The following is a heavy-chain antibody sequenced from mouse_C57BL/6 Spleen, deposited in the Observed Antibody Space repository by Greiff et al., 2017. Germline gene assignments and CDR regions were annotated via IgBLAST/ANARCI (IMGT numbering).Heavy chain of an antibody. CDR3: ARCEVVEGYYFDY. Sequence: QVQLQQSGAELVRPGTSVKVSCKASGYAFTNYLIEWVKQRPGQGLEWMGVINPGSGGTNYNEKFKGKATLTADKSSSTAYMHLSSLTSEDSAVYFCARCEVVEGYYFDYWGQGTTLTVSS. CDR2: INPGSGGT. V-gene: IGHV1-54*01. D-gene: IGHD1-1*01. CDR1: GYAFTNYL. J-gene: IGHJ2*01.